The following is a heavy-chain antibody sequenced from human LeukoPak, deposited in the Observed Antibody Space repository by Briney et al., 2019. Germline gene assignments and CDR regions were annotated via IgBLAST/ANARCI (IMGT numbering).Heavy chain of an antibody. CDR3: AKLTYGAGTYGAFDY. CDR2: IRGSGAIT. V-gene: IGHV3-23*01. D-gene: IGHD3-10*01. CDR1: GFTFSSYG. Sequence: GGSLRLSCAASGFTFSSYGMSWVRQAPGKGLEWVSGIRGSGAITFYADSVQGRFTISRDKSMNTLYLQMNSPRAADTAVHYGAKLTYGAGTYGAFDYWGQGTLVTAST. J-gene: IGHJ4*02.